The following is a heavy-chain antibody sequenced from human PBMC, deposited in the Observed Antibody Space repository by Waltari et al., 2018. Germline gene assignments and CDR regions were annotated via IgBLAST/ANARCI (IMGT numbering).Heavy chain of an antibody. D-gene: IGHD3-3*01. CDR1: GFPFSNFW. CDR2: IIQDGSAK. Sequence: EVQLVESGGGLVQPGGSLRLSCAASGFPFSNFWMSWVRQAPGKGLEWVANIIQDGSAKYYVDSVRGRFTISRDNAKNSLYLQMNSLRAEDTAVYYCARDLFNVGDYDLGPWGQGTLVTVSS. J-gene: IGHJ5*02. CDR3: ARDLFNVGDYDLGP. V-gene: IGHV3-7*04.